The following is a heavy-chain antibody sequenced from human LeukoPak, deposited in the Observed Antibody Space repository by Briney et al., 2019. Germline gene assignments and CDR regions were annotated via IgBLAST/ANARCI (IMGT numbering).Heavy chain of an antibody. D-gene: IGHD6-19*01. J-gene: IGHJ4*02. CDR1: GFTFSSHW. V-gene: IGHV3-7*04. CDR3: AKVDSYNSGWLDY. Sequence: PGGSLRLSSAASGFTFSSHWMSWVRQAPGKGLEWVANINQAGSEKYYVDSVKGRFTISRDNAKNSLYLQMGSLRAEDTAIYYCAKVDSYNSGWLDYWGQGTLVTVSS. CDR2: INQAGSEK.